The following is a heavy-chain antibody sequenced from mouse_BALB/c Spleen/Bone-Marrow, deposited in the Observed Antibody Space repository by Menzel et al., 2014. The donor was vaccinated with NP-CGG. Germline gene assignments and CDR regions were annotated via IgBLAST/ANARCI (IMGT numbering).Heavy chain of an antibody. Sequence: VHVKQSGPQLVTPGASVKLSRTASGFNIKDTYMHWVKQRPEQGLEWIGRIDPANGNTTYDPKFQGKATITADTSSNTAYLQLSSLTSEDTAVYYCARWEYYAMDYWGQGTSVTVSS. V-gene: IGHV14-3*02. CDR3: ARWEYYAMDY. D-gene: IGHD4-1*01. CDR1: GFNIKDTY. CDR2: IDPANGNT. J-gene: IGHJ4*01.